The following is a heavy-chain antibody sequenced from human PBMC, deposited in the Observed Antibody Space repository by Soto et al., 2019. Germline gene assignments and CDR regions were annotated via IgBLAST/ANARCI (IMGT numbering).Heavy chain of an antibody. J-gene: IGHJ6*02. CDR3: ARSVTIIRGAGDYYDYGMDA. D-gene: IGHD3-10*01. CDR2: ITPILGTA. Sequence: QVQLVQSGAEVKKPGSSVKVSCKASAGTFSSYTISWVRQAPGQGLEWMGRITPILGTANYAQKFQGRVTITADKATRTAYMELSSLRSEDTAVYYCARSVTIIRGAGDYYDYGMDAWGQGTTVTVSS. CDR1: AGTFSSYT. V-gene: IGHV1-69*08.